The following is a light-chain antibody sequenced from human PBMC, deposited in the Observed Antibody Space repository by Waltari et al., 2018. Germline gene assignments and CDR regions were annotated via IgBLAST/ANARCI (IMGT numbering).Light chain of an antibody. CDR1: QSVSSP. V-gene: IGKV3-15*01. Sequence: EIVMTQSPATMAVSPGERATRSCRDSQSVSSPLAWYQQTPGQAPRLLIFGVYTRATGIPARFSGSGSGTEFTLPISSLQSEDFAVYYCQQYNNWPPFLTFGGGTKVGIK. CDR2: GVY. J-gene: IGKJ4*01. CDR3: QQYNNWPPFLT.